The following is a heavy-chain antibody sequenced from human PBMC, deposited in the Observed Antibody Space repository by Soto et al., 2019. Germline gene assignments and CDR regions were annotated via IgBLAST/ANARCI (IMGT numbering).Heavy chain of an antibody. CDR2: IYYSGST. CDR1: GGSVSSGSYY. Sequence: SETLSLTCTVSGGSVSSGSYYWSWIRQPPGKGLEWIGYIYYSGSTNYSPSFQGQVTISADKSISTAYLQWSSLKASDTAMYYCARPPGVLWFGEGTYFDYWGQGTLVTVSS. V-gene: IGHV4-61*03. CDR3: ARPPGVLWFGEGTYFDY. D-gene: IGHD3-10*01. J-gene: IGHJ4*02.